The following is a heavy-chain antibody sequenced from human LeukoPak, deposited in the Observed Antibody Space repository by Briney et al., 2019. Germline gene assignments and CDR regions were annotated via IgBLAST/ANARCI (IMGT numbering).Heavy chain of an antibody. J-gene: IGHJ4*02. CDR2: IKQDGSEK. Sequence: GGSLRLSCAASGIIFSNYWMSWVRQAPGKGLEWVANIKQDGSEKYYVDSVKGRFTISRDNAKNSLYLQMNSLRAEDTAVYYCATSFSTPADYWGQGTLVTVSS. V-gene: IGHV3-7*01. D-gene: IGHD2-2*01. CDR3: ATSFSTPADY. CDR1: GIIFSNYW.